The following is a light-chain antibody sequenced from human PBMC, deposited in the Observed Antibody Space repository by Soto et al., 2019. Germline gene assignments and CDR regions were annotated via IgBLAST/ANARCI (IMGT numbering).Light chain of an antibody. Sequence: EIVLTQSPATLSVSPGERVTLSCRASQSVSTDLAWYQQRPGQAPRLLIYGASTRATGIPARFSGSGSGTDFTLTISSLEPEDFAVYFCQQRSDWVSFGGGTKVDIK. V-gene: IGKV3-11*01. CDR3: QQRSDWVS. CDR2: GAS. J-gene: IGKJ4*01. CDR1: QSVSTD.